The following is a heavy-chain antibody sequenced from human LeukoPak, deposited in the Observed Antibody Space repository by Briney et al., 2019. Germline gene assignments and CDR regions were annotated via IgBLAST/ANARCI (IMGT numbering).Heavy chain of an antibody. J-gene: IGHJ4*02. D-gene: IGHD2-2*01. V-gene: IGHV3-30*04. Sequence: GGSLRLSCAASGFTFSNSAMHWVRQAPGKGLGWVAVIPNDGGEKYYADSVKGRLTLSRDNSKNTLYLQLNSLRTQDTAVYYCAREGVVVRPFDYRGQGTLVTVSS. CDR3: AREGVVVRPFDY. CDR2: IPNDGGEK. CDR1: GFTFSNSA.